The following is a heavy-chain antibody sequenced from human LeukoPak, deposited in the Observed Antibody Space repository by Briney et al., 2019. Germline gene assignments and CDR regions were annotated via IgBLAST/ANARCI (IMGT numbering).Heavy chain of an antibody. V-gene: IGHV4-61*02. CDR1: GGSISSGSYY. CDR3: ARSPRQRGWFDP. CDR2: IYTSGST. Sequence: PSQTLSLTCTVSGGSISSGSYYWRWIRQPAGKGLEWIGRIYTSGSTNYNPSLKSRVTISVDTSKNQFPLKLSSVTGADTAVYYCARSPRQRGWFDPWGQGTLVTVSS. J-gene: IGHJ5*02.